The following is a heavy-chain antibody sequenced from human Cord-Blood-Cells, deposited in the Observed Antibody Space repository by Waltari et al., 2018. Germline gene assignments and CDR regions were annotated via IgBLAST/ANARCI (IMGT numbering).Heavy chain of an antibody. D-gene: IGHD3-10*01. CDR2: ISGSGGST. V-gene: IGHV3-23*01. J-gene: IGHJ4*02. CDR1: GFTFSRYA. CDR3: AKDHRVLWFGELFD. Sequence: EVQLLESGGGLVQPGGSLRLSCAASGFTFSRYAMSWVRQAPGKGLEWVSAISGSGGSTYYADSVKGRFTISRDNSKNTLYLQMNSLRAEDTAVYYCAKDHRVLWFGELFDWGQGTLVTVSS.